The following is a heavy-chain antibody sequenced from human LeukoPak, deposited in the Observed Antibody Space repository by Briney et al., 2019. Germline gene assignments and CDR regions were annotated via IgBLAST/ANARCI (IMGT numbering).Heavy chain of an antibody. V-gene: IGHV1-69*05. D-gene: IGHD1-14*01. CDR1: GGTFSSYA. CDR2: IIPIFGTA. CDR3: ARALVGKNRPSDYYYYTDV. Sequence: SVKVSCKASGGTFSSYAISWVRQAPGQGLEWMRGIIPIFGTANYAQKFQGRVTITTDESTSTAYMELSSLRSEDTAVYYCARALVGKNRPSDYYYYTDVWGKGTTVTVSS. J-gene: IGHJ6*03.